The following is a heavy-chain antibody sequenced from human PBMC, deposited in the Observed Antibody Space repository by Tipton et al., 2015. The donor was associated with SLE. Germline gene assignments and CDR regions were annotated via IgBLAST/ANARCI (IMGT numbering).Heavy chain of an antibody. V-gene: IGHV4-39*07. CDR1: GGSISSSSYY. D-gene: IGHD4/OR15-4a*01. CDR3: ARLGGTMMITPDAFDI. Sequence: TLSLTCTVSGGSISSSSYYWGWIRQPPGKGLEWIGSIYYSGSTYYNPSLKSRVTISVDTSKNQFSLKLSSVTAADTAVYYCARLGGTMMITPDAFDIWGQVTKVTDSS. CDR2: IYYSGST. J-gene: IGHJ3*02.